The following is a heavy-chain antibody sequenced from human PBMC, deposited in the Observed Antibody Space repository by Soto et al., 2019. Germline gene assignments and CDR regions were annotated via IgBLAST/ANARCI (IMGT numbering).Heavy chain of an antibody. D-gene: IGHD2-2*01. J-gene: IGHJ4*02. CDR3: ARSLGYCISTSCQLDY. V-gene: IGHV1-18*01. CDR2: ISAYNGNT. CDR1: GYTFTSYG. Sequence: ASVKVSCKASGYTFTSYGISWVRQAPGQGLEWMGWISAYNGNTNYAQKLQGRVTMTTDTSTSTAYMELRSLRSDDTAVYYCARSLGYCISTSCQLDYWGQGTLVTSPQ.